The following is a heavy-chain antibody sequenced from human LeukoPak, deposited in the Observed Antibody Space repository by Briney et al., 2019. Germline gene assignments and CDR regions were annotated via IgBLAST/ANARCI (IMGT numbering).Heavy chain of an antibody. CDR2: ITSSSTTI. J-gene: IGHJ3*02. Sequence: GGSLRLSCAASGFTFSSSTMNWVRQAPGKGLEWVSYITSSSTTIYYADSVKGRFTISRDNAKNPLYLQMNSLRDEDTAVYYCARDSGYAFDIWGQGTMVTVSS. V-gene: IGHV3-48*02. CDR3: ARDSGYAFDI. CDR1: GFTFSSST.